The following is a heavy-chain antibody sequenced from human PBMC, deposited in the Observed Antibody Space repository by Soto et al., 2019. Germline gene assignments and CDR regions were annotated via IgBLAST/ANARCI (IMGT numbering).Heavy chain of an antibody. CDR3: ARDEGGFGTGPFDY. V-gene: IGHV1-69*13. CDR2: IIPIFGTA. J-gene: IGHJ4*02. D-gene: IGHD2-8*02. Sequence: SVKVSCKASGGTFSSYAISWVRQAPRQGLEWMGGIIPIFGTANYAQKFQGRVTITADESTSTAYMELSSLRSEDTAVYYCARDEGGFGTGPFDYWGQGTLVTVSS. CDR1: GGTFSSYA.